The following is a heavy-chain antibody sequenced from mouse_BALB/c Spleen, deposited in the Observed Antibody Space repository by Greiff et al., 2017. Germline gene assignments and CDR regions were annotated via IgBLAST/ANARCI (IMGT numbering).Heavy chain of an antibody. CDR2: ISSGGST. Sequence: EVQGVESGGGLVKPGGSLKLSCAASGFTFSSYAMSWVRQTPEKRLEWVASISSGGSTYYPDSVKGRFTISRDNARNILYLQMSSLRSEDTAMYYCARGNRYYWYFDVWGAGTTVTVSS. J-gene: IGHJ1*01. V-gene: IGHV5-6-5*01. CDR3: ARGNRYYWYFDV. CDR1: GFTFSSYA. D-gene: IGHD2-14*01.